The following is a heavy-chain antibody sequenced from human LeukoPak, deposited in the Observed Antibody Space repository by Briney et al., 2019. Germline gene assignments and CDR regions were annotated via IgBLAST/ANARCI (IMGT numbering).Heavy chain of an antibody. CDR2: INDRGHT. CDR1: GGSFSGYH. D-gene: IGHD4-23*01. Sequence: SETLSLTCAVHGGSFSGYHWNWIRQFPGKGLEWIGEINDRGHTNYNPSLESRVTISVDTSKKQFSLKLSSLAAADAAVYYCARDPTTVVTTPYYFDFWGQGTLVTVSS. V-gene: IGHV4-34*01. CDR3: ARDPTTVVTTPYYFDF. J-gene: IGHJ4*02.